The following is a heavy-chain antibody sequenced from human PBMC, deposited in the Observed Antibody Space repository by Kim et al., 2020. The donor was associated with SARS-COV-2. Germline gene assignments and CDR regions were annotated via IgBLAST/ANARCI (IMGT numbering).Heavy chain of an antibody. Sequence: GGSLRLSCAASGFTFNRYGIHWVRQAPGKGLEWVAVISYDGSKEYHADSVEGRFTISRDNSKNTVFLQMDSLRAEDTAVYYCARVVGCDGTSCTGYLDLWGRGTLVTVSS. CDR2: ISYDGSKE. V-gene: IGHV3-33*01. CDR1: GFTFNRYG. D-gene: IGHD2-2*01. J-gene: IGHJ2*01. CDR3: ARVVGCDGTSCTGYLDL.